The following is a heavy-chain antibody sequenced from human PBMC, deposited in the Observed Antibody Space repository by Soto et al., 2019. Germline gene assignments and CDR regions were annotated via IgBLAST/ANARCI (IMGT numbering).Heavy chain of an antibody. CDR3: ARDLGSSPGY. CDR2: ISPDGTTT. J-gene: IGHJ4*02. Sequence: EVQVVESGGDLVQPGVSLILSCAASGFTFSSSCIFWVRQAPEKGLVWISRISPDGTTTNYADSVKGRFTISRDNAKNTVYLQMNSLRAEDTAVYYCARDLGSSPGYWGKGTLVTVSS. D-gene: IGHD6-6*01. V-gene: IGHV3-74*01. CDR1: GFTFSSSC.